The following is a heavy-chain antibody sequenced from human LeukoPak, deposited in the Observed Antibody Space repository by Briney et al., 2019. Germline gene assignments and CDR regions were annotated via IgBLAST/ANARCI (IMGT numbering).Heavy chain of an antibody. CDR1: GFTLSKHW. J-gene: IGHJ4*02. CDR3: GREWAVDF. CDR2: IKQDGSEK. Sequence: GGSLRLSCAASGFTLSKHWMTWVRQAPGKGLECVAIIKQDGSEKYYVNSVKGRFTISRDNAKNSLYLQMNSLRVEDTAVYYCGREWAVDFWGQGTLVTVSS. V-gene: IGHV3-7*01.